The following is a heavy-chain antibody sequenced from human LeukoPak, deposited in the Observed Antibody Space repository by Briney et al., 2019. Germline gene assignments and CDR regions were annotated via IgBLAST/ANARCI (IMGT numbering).Heavy chain of an antibody. V-gene: IGHV1-18*04. Sequence: ASVKVSCKASGYTFTSYGISWVRQAPGQGLEWMGWISAYNGNTNYAQKLQGRVTMTTDTSTSTAYMELRSLRSDDTAVYYCASEGSGEAAAMLYYFDYRGQGTLVTVSS. CDR3: ASEGSGEAAAMLYYFDY. CDR1: GYTFTSYG. CDR2: ISAYNGNT. D-gene: IGHD2-2*01. J-gene: IGHJ4*02.